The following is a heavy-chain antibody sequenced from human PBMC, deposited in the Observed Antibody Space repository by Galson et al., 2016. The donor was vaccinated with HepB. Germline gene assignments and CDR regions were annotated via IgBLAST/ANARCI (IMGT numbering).Heavy chain of an antibody. Sequence: SLRLSCAASGFTVSSFGMSWVRQAPGKGLEWVSLICGSGGSTSYEDSVKGWFIISRDNSNNTLYLQMNILIAEDTAVYYWAGDGLRWSPFEYFHQWGQGTLVTVSS. V-gene: IGHV3-23*01. J-gene: IGHJ1*01. CDR1: GFTVSSFG. CDR2: ICGSGGST. CDR3: AGDGLRWSPFEYFHQ. D-gene: IGHD3/OR15-3a*01.